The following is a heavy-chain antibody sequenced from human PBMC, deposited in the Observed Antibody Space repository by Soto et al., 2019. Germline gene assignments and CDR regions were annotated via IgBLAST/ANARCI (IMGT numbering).Heavy chain of an antibody. D-gene: IGHD2-2*02. CDR3: RVGCSSTSCYTNYYYGMDV. CDR2: IYYSGST. CDR1: CGSISSSSYY. V-gene: IGHV4-39*01. J-gene: IGHJ6*02. Sequence: SETLSLTCTVSCGSISSSSYYWGWIRQPPGKGLEWIGSIYYSGSTYYNPSLKSRVTISVDTSKNQFSLKLSSVTAADTAVYYCRVGCSSTSCYTNYYYGMDVWGQGTTVTVSS.